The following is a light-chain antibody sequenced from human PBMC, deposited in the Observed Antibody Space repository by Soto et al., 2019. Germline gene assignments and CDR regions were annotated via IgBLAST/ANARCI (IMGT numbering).Light chain of an antibody. CDR2: GAS. CDR1: QSVSSSY. CDR3: QQYGSSPPWT. Sequence: EIVFTQSPGTLSLSPGERATLSCRASQSVSSSYLAWYQQKPGQAPRLLIYGASNRANGVPARFRGSGSGTDLTLTISRLEPEDFAVYYCQQYGSSPPWTFGQGTKVDIK. V-gene: IGKV3-20*01. J-gene: IGKJ1*01.